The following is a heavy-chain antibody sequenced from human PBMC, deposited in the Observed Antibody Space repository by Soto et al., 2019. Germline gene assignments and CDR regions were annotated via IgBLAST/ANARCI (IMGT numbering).Heavy chain of an antibody. CDR3: TTDRSKIDYYYYGMDV. CDR1: GFTFSNAW. V-gene: IGHV3-15*01. CDR2: IKSKTDGGTT. J-gene: IGHJ6*02. Sequence: GGSLRLSCAASGFTFSNAWMSWVRQAPGKGLEWVGRIKSKTDGGTTDYAAPVKGRFTISRDDSKNTLYLQMNSLKTEDTAVYYCTTDRSKIDYYYYGMDVWGQGTAVTVSS. D-gene: IGHD4-4*01.